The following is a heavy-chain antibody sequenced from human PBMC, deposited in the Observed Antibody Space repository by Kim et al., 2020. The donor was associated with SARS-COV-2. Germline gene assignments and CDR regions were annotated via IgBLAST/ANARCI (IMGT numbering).Heavy chain of an antibody. D-gene: IGHD3-10*01. V-gene: IGHV3-33*05. Sequence: GGSLRLSCAASGFTFSSYGMHWVRQAPGKGLEWVAVISYDGSNKYYADSVKGRFTISRDNSKNTLYLQMNSLRAEDTAVYYCASLRITMVRGVIPVSQGPDVWGQGTTVTVSS. CDR1: GFTFSSYG. CDR2: ISYDGSNK. CDR3: ASLRITMVRGVIPVSQGPDV. J-gene: IGHJ6*02.